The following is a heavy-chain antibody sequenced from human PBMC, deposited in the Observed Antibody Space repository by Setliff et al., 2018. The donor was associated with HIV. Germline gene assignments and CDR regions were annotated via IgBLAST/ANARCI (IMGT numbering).Heavy chain of an antibody. Sequence: SETLSLTCAVYGGSFSGHQGSWIRQPPGKGLEWIGEINHSEDTNYNSFLKSRVTISLDMSKNQFSLKLSSVTAADTAVYYCARCRLNGGFNLWGQGTLVTVSS. CDR3: ARCRLNGGFNL. V-gene: IGHV4-34*01. J-gene: IGHJ5*02. D-gene: IGHD7-27*01. CDR1: GGSFSGHQ. CDR2: INHSEDT.